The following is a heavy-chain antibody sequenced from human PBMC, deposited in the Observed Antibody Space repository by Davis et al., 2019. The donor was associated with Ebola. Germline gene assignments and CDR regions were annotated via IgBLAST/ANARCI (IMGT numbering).Heavy chain of an antibody. J-gene: IGHJ6*02. Sequence: SETLSLTCTVSGGSISSYYWSWIRQPPGKGLEWIGYIYYSGSTNYNPSLKSRVTISVDTSKNQFSLQLNSVTPEDTAVYYCARGSSGWYAYYYYGMDVWGQGTTVTVSS. CDR2: IYYSGST. CDR3: ARGSSGWYAYYYYGMDV. V-gene: IGHV4-59*12. D-gene: IGHD6-19*01. CDR1: GGSISSYY.